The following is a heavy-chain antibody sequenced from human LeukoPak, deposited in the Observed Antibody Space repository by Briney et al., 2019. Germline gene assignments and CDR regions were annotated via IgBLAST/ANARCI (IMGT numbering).Heavy chain of an antibody. CDR3: AKDIKNEVGATAVDY. D-gene: IGHD1-26*01. V-gene: IGHV4-38-2*02. CDR1: GASISTYY. Sequence: SETLSLTCTVSGASISTYYWGWIRQPPGKGLEWIGSIYHSGSTYYNPSLKSRVTISVDTSKNQFSLKLSSVTAADTALYYCAKDIKNEVGATAVDYWGQGTLVTVSS. J-gene: IGHJ4*02. CDR2: IYHSGST.